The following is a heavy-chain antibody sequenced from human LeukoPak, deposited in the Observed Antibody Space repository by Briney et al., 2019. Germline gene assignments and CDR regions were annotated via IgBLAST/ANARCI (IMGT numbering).Heavy chain of an antibody. CDR1: GYTFTSYD. CDR3: ARGRGYNWNDADAFDI. D-gene: IGHD1-1*01. V-gene: IGHV1-8*03. J-gene: IGHJ3*02. CDR2: MNPNSGNT. Sequence: GASVKVSCKASGYTFTSYDINWVRQATGQGLEWMGWMNPNSGNTGYAQKFQGRVTITRNTSISTAYMELSSLRSEDTAVYYCARGRGYNWNDADAFDIWGQGTMVTVPS.